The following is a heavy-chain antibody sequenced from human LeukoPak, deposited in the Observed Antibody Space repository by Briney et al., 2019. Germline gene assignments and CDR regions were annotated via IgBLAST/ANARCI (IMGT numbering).Heavy chain of an antibody. V-gene: IGHV3-53*01. Sequence: QPGGSLRLSCTVSGFTVSSNSMSWVRQAPGKGLEWVSFIYSDNTHYSDSVKGRFTISRDNSKNTLYLQMNSLRAEDTAVYYCARRAGAYSHPCDYWGQGTLVTVS. CDR3: ARRAGAYSHPCDY. CDR2: IYSDNT. CDR1: GFTVSSNS. D-gene: IGHD4/OR15-4a*01. J-gene: IGHJ4*02.